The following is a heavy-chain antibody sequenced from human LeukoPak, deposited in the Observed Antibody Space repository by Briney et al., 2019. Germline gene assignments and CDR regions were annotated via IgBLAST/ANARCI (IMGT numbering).Heavy chain of an antibody. CDR1: GGTFSSYA. V-gene: IGHV1-2*02. CDR2: INPNSGGT. Sequence: ASVKVSCKASGGTFSSYAISWVRQAPGQGLEWMGWINPNSGGTNYAQKFQGRVTMTRDTSISTAYMELSRLRSDDTAVYYCAREEGYCSSTTCSAPFDCWGQGILVTVSS. J-gene: IGHJ4*02. CDR3: AREEGYCSSTTCSAPFDC. D-gene: IGHD2-2*01.